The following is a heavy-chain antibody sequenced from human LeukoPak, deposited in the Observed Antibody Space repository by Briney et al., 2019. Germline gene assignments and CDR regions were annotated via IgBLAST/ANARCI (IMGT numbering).Heavy chain of an antibody. CDR2: MNPNSGNT. J-gene: IGHJ6*03. D-gene: IGHD6-25*01. CDR1: GYTFTSYD. Sequence: ASVKVSCKASGYTFTSYDINWVRQATGQGLEWMGWMNPNSGNTGYAQKFQGRVTITRNTSISTAYMELSSLRSEDTAVYYCARVGTTHGSGYDVYYYYYYYMDVWGKGTTVTVSS. V-gene: IGHV1-8*03. CDR3: ARVGTTHGSGYDVYYYYYYYMDV.